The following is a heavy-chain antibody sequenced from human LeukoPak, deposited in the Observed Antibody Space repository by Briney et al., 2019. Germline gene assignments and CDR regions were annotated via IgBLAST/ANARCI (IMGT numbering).Heavy chain of an antibody. D-gene: IGHD3-22*01. J-gene: IGHJ6*02. CDR1: GFAFNFYA. CDR2: ITTSGTYI. V-gene: IGHV3-21*06. CDR3: ARPFYYDSNGGEGMDV. Sequence: GGSLRLSCAASGFAFNFYAMTWVRQAPGKGLELVSSITTSGTYIYYADSVKGRFTISRDNAKNSLYLQMNSLRAEDTAVYYCARPFYYDSNGGEGMDVWGQGTTVTVSS.